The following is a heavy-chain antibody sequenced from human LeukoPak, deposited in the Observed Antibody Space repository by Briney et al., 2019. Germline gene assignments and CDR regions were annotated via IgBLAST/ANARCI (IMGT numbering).Heavy chain of an antibody. CDR1: GFTFSSYA. Sequence: PGGSLRLSCAASGFTFSSYAMSWVRRAPGKGLEWVSGISDSGGSTYYADSVKGRFTISRDNSKNTLYLQMNSLRAEDTAVYYCAKVSSALVTNYFDFWGQGTLVTVSS. CDR2: ISDSGGST. V-gene: IGHV3-23*01. D-gene: IGHD5-18*01. CDR3: AKVSSALVTNYFDF. J-gene: IGHJ4*02.